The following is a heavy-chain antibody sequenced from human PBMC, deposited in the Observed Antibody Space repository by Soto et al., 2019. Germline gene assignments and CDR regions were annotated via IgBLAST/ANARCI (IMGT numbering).Heavy chain of an antibody. V-gene: IGHV3-30-3*01. Sequence: QVQLVESGGGVVQPGRSLRLSCAASGFTFSSYAMHWVRQAPGKGLEWVAVISYDGSNKYYADSVKGRFTISRDNSKNTLYLQMNSLRAEDTAVDYCARERYSGWYAEWGQGTLVTVSS. CDR1: GFTFSSYA. CDR2: ISYDGSNK. J-gene: IGHJ4*02. D-gene: IGHD6-19*01. CDR3: ARERYSGWYAE.